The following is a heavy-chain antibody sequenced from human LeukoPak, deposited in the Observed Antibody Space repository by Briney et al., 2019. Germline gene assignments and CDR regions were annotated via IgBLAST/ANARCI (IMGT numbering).Heavy chain of an antibody. D-gene: IGHD1-26*01. CDR3: AVRGGATTRSTHFDY. CDR2: IIPILGIA. CDR1: GGTSSSYA. Sequence: PSLKPSCKASGGTSSSYAISWVRQAPGQRLEWMGRIIPILGIANYAQKFQGRVTITADKSTSTAYMELSSLRSEDTAVYYCAVRGGATTRSTHFDYWGQETLVTVSS. V-gene: IGHV1-69*04. J-gene: IGHJ4*02.